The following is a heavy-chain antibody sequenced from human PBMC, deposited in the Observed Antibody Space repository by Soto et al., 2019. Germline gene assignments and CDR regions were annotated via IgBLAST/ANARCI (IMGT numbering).Heavy chain of an antibody. CDR1: RVAFSKFI. Sequence: ASVKVSCKASRVAFSKFIVTWVRQAPGLGLEWVGGIIPIFGTANYAQKFQGRVTITADESTSTSYMEVNNLRSEDTAVYYCAKVRYSSPLGYYYGMDVWGQGTKVTVYS. CDR3: AKVRYSSPLGYYYGMDV. D-gene: IGHD6-19*01. CDR2: IIPIFGTA. V-gene: IGHV1-69*13. J-gene: IGHJ6*02.